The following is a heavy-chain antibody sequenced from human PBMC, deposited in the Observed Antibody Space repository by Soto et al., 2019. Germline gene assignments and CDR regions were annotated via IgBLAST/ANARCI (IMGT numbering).Heavy chain of an antibody. J-gene: IGHJ4*02. CDR1: GFNVNSDY. D-gene: IGHD2-21*02. CDR3: TRDGRGLGRLSLFEY. V-gene: IGHV3-53*01. CDR2: IYSGETT. Sequence: GASVKVSCAASGFNVNSDYMNWVRQTPGKGLEWVASIYSGETTYYADSVRGRFTISSDKSKNTLYFQLSSLRIEDTAVYYCTRDGRGLGRLSLFEYWGQGVLVTVSS.